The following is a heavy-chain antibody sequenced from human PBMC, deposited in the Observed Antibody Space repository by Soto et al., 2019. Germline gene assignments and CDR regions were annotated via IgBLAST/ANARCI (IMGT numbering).Heavy chain of an antibody. J-gene: IGHJ5*02. CDR3: ARVRSRSNWFDP. CDR2: IYYSGST. CDR1: GGSISSGGYY. Sequence: SETLSLTCTVSGGSISSGGYYWSWIRQHPGKGLEWIGYIYYSGSTYYNPSLKSRVTISVDTSKNQFSLKLSSVTAADTAVYYCARVRSRSNWFDPWGQGTLVTVSS. D-gene: IGHD3-10*01. V-gene: IGHV4-31*03.